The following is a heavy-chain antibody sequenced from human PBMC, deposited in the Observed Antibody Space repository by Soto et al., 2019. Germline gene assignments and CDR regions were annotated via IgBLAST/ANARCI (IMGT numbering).Heavy chain of an antibody. V-gene: IGHV1-18*01. Sequence: QVQVVQSGAEVKKPVASVKVSCKASGYTFTSYGISWVRQAPGQGLEWMGWISAYNGNTNYAQKRQGRVTMTTDTSTSTAYMELRSLRSDDTAVYYCARGEEVRDFDWLFEMGYYFDYWGQGTLVTVSS. CDR3: ARGEEVRDFDWLFEMGYYFDY. J-gene: IGHJ4*02. CDR2: ISAYNGNT. D-gene: IGHD3-9*01. CDR1: GYTFTSYG.